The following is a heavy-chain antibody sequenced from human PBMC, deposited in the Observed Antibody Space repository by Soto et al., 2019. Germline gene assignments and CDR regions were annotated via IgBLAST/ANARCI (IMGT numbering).Heavy chain of an antibody. CDR3: ARGRDGGAAD. D-gene: IGHD4-17*01. CDR2: INPSGST. Sequence: QVQLQQWGAGLLKPSETLSLTCAVYGGSFSGYYWSWIRQPPGKGLEWIGEINPSGSTNYTPSLKRRVTMSGDTPKTQCSLRLTSVAAADTAVYYCARGRDGGAADWGQGTLVTVSS. CDR1: GGSFSGYY. V-gene: IGHV4-34*01. J-gene: IGHJ4*02.